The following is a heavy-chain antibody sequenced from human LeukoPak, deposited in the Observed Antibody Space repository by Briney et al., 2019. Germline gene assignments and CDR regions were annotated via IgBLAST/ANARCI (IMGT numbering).Heavy chain of an antibody. J-gene: IGHJ5*02. V-gene: IGHV4-39*07. CDR2: IYYSGST. Sequence: SETLSLTCTVSGGSISSSSYYWGWIRQPPGKGLEWIGSIYYSGSTYYNPSLKSRVTISVDTSKNQFSLKLSSVTAADTAVYYCARYPRSAGYSSGSHWFDPWGQGTLVTVSS. CDR3: ARYPRSAGYSSGSHWFDP. CDR1: GGSISSSSYY. D-gene: IGHD6-19*01.